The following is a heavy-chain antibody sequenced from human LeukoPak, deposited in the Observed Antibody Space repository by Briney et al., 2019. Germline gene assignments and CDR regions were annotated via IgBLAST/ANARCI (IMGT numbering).Heavy chain of an antibody. J-gene: IGHJ4*02. CDR3: ARMAYFARSVAPLIDY. Sequence: SETLSLTCAVSGDSFSDNFWSWIRQPPGKGLEWIREINHSGTANYNPSLRSRVIISIDTSKNQFSLKLISVTAADTAVYYCARMAYFARSVAPLIDYWGQGTLVTVSS. CDR1: GDSFSDNF. D-gene: IGHD2/OR15-2a*01. V-gene: IGHV4-34*01. CDR2: INHSGTA.